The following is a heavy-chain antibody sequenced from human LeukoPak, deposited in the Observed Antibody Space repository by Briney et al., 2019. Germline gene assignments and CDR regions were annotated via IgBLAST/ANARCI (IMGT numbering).Heavy chain of an antibody. CDR3: ARTPGLYSSSWYYFSAGPQDYYGMDV. D-gene: IGHD6-13*01. J-gene: IGHJ6*02. Sequence: PGGSLRLSCAASGFTFSSYEMNWVRQAPGKGLEWVSYISSSGSTIYYADSVKGRFTISRDNAKNSLYLQMNSLRAEDTAVYYCARTPGLYSSSWYYFSAGPQDYYGMDVWGQGTTVTVSS. CDR2: ISSSGSTI. CDR1: GFTFSSYE. V-gene: IGHV3-48*03.